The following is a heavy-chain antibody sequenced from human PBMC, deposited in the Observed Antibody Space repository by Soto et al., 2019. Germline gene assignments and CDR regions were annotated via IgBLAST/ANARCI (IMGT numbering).Heavy chain of an antibody. CDR3: ARQSSTSMAARYFDS. V-gene: IGHV4-39*01. CDR2: IYYTGST. Sequence: QLQLQESGPGLVKPSETLSLTCTVSGGSISSSSYYWGWIRQPPGKGLEWIGTIYYTGSTYYNPSLKSRVTISVDTFKIQFSLKLSSVTAADTAFYFCARQSSTSMAARYFDSWGQGTLVTVSS. J-gene: IGHJ4*02. CDR1: GGSISSSSYY. D-gene: IGHD6-6*01.